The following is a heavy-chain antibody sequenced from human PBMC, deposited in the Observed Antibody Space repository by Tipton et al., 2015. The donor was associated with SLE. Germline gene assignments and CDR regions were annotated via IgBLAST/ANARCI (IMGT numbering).Heavy chain of an antibody. V-gene: IGHV4-61*09. Sequence: TLSLTCTVSGGSISSGSYYWSWIRQPAGKGLEWIGHIYTSGSTNYNPSLKSRVTISVDTSKNQFSLKLSSVTAADTAVYYCARGTKLGNHYYYYYMDVWGKGTTVTVSS. J-gene: IGHJ6*03. CDR2: IYTSGST. CDR1: GGSISSGSYY. CDR3: ARGTKLGNHYYYYYMDV. D-gene: IGHD7-27*01.